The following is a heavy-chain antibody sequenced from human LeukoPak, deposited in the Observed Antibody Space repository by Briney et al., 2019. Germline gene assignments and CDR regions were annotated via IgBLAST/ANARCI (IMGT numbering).Heavy chain of an antibody. V-gene: IGHV3-23*01. D-gene: IGHD2-15*01. J-gene: IGHJ1*01. Sequence: SGGSLRLSCAASGFSFSTYAMSWVRQAPGKGLEWVSSISSSGDSTYYADAVKGRFTISRDNSKNTLYLQMNSLRAEDTAVYYCVEDVVVIVAAKPGIWGQGPWSPFPQ. CDR2: ISSSGDST. CDR3: VEDVVVIVAAKPGI. CDR1: GFSFSTYA.